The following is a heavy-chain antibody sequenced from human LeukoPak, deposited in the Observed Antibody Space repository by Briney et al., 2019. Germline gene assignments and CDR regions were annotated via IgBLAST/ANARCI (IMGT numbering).Heavy chain of an antibody. Sequence: SVKGRFTISRDNARNSLYLQMNSLRADDTAVYHCARGSYYGPDYWGQGSLVTVSS. J-gene: IGHJ4*02. V-gene: IGHV3-48*01. CDR3: ARGSYYGPDY. D-gene: IGHD3-10*01.